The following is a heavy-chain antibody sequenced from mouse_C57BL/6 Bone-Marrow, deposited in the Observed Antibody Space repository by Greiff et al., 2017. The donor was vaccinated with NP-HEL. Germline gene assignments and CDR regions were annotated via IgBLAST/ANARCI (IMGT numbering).Heavy chain of an antibody. CDR3: ARGDDYEYYFDY. Sequence: VQLQQPGAELVMPGASVKLSCKASGYTFTSYWMHWVKQRPGQGLEWIGEIDPSDSYTNYNQKFKGKSTLTVDKSSSTAYMQLSSLTSEDSAVYYCARGDDYEYYFDYWGQGTTLTVSS. V-gene: IGHV1-69*01. J-gene: IGHJ2*01. CDR1: GYTFTSYW. CDR2: IDPSDSYT. D-gene: IGHD2-4*01.